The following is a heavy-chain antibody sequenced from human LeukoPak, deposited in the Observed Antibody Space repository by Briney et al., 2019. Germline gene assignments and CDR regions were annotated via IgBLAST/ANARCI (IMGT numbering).Heavy chain of an antibody. CDR3: ARDPKYDYVWGSYRPEEGYFDY. V-gene: IGHV1-18*04. J-gene: IGHJ4*02. CDR2: ISAYNGNT. D-gene: IGHD3-16*02. Sequence: ASVKVSCKASGYTFTSYGISWVRQAPGQGLEWMGWISAYNGNTNYAQKLQGRVTMTTDTSTSTAYMELRSLRSDDTAVYYCARDPKYDYVWGSYRPEEGYFDYWDQGTLVTVSS. CDR1: GYTFTSYG.